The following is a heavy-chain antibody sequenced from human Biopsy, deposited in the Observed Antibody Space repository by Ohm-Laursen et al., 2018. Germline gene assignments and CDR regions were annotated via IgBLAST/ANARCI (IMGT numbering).Heavy chain of an antibody. J-gene: IGHJ4*02. D-gene: IGHD2-2*02. Sequence: SLRLSRTASGFSSKTYWMNWVRQAPGKGLEWVANIRQDGKEKFYVDSVKGRFTISRDNAKNSLYLQMNSLRAEDTGVYYCARGYCTAINCYMLRSFYFDSWGQGAPVTVSS. CDR3: ARGYCTAINCYMLRSFYFDS. CDR2: IRQDGKEK. CDR1: GFSSKTYW. V-gene: IGHV3-7*01.